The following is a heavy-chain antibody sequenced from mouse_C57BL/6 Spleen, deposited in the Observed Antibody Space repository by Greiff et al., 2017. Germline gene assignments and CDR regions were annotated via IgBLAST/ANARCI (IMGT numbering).Heavy chain of an antibody. CDR2: IDPSDSET. D-gene: IGHD2-1*01. V-gene: IGHV1-52*01. CDR1: GYTFTSYW. Sequence: QVQLKESGAELVRPGSSVKLSCKASGYTFTSYWMHWVKQRPIQGLEWIGNIDPSDSETHYNQKFKDKATLTVDKSSSTAYMQLSSLTSEDSAVYYCARWGNYGNYGDAMDYWGQGTSVTVSS. J-gene: IGHJ4*01. CDR3: ARWGNYGNYGDAMDY.